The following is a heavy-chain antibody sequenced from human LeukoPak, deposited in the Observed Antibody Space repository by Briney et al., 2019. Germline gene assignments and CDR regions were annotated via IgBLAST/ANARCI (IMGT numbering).Heavy chain of an antibody. D-gene: IGHD2-15*01. Sequence: SETLSLTCAVYGGSFSGYYRSWIRQPPGKGLEWIGEINHSGSTNYNPSLKSRVTISVDTSKNQFSLKLSSVTAADTAVYYCARRARYCSGGSCSRPFDYWGQGTLVTVSS. CDR3: ARRARYCSGGSCSRPFDY. CDR2: INHSGST. CDR1: GGSFSGYY. V-gene: IGHV4-34*01. J-gene: IGHJ4*02.